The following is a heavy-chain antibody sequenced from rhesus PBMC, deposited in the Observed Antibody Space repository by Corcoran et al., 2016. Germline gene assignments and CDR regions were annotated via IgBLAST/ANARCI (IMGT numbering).Heavy chain of an antibody. Sequence: EVQLVQSGAEVKRPGESLKISCKTSGYSFTSYWISWVRQMPGKGLEWLVSIYPSDSVPRYPPSFPGQVTISADKSITTAYLQWSSLKASDSATYYWAKGTYYYSGTYDYWGQGVLVTVSS. V-gene: IGHV5-2*01. J-gene: IGHJ4*01. CDR2: IYPSDSVP. D-gene: IGHD3-16*01. CDR1: GYSFTSYW. CDR3: AKGTYYYSGTYDY.